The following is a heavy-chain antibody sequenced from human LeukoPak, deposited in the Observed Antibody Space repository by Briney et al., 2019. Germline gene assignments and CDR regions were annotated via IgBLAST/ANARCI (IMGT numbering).Heavy chain of an antibody. J-gene: IGHJ4*02. CDR3: ARAPHFFDARGSRYYFDS. CDR2: INHSGRT. Sequence: KPSETVSLNCAVYGGSFSGYYWSWIRQPPGKGLEWIGEINHSGRTNYNPSLKSRVTISVDTSKNQFSLKLSSVTAADTAVYYCARAPHFFDARGSRYYFDSWGQGALVTVSS. CDR1: GGSFSGYY. V-gene: IGHV4-34*01. D-gene: IGHD3-10*01.